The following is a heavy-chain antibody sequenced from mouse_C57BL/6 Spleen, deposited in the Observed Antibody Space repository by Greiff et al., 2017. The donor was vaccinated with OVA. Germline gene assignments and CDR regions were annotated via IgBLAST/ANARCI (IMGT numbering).Heavy chain of an antibody. V-gene: IGHV1-59*01. CDR2: IDPSDSYT. D-gene: IGHD1-1*01. Sequence: QVQLQQPGAELVRPGTSVKLSCKASGYTFTSYWMHWVKQRPGQGLEWIGVIDPSDSYTNYNQKFKGKATLTVDTSSSTAYMQLSSLTSEDSAVYYCARAYGSSYVFYAMDYWGQGTSVTVSS. J-gene: IGHJ4*01. CDR3: ARAYGSSYVFYAMDY. CDR1: GYTFTSYW.